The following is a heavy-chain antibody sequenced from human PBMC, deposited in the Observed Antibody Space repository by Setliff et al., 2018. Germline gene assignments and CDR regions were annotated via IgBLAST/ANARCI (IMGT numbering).Heavy chain of an antibody. J-gene: IGHJ6*02. CDR1: GFSFSSYE. D-gene: IGHD3-10*01. V-gene: IGHV3-48*03. CDR2: IYASGTTI. CDR3: ARDHVYGSQYYYYYYGMGV. Sequence: GGSLRLSCTASGFSFSSYEMNWVRQAPGKGLEWIAYIYASGTTIQYADSVKGRFTISRDNAKNSLYLQMNNLRAEDTAVYYCARDHVYGSQYYYYYYGMGVWGQGTTVTVSS.